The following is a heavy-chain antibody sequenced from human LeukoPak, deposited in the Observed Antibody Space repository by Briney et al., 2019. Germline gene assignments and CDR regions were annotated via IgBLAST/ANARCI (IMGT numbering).Heavy chain of an antibody. CDR1: GFTFSSYG. CDR3: AKRATTAVSNWFDP. V-gene: IGHV3-23*01. J-gene: IGHJ5*02. Sequence: GGSLRLSCAASGFTFSSYGMTWVRQAPGKGLEWVSGISGSGATTYYADSVMGRFTISRDNPKNTLFLHMNSLRAEDTAVYYCAKRATTAVSNWFDPWGQGTPVTVSS. D-gene: IGHD4-17*01. CDR2: ISGSGATT.